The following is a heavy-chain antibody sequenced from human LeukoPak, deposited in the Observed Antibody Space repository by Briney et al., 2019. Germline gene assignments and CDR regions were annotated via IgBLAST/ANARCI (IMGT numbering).Heavy chain of an antibody. D-gene: IGHD6-13*01. CDR2: INPNSGGT. V-gene: IGHV1-2*06. Sequence: ASVKVSCKASGYPFTGYYMHWVRQAPGQGLEWMGRINPNSGGTNYAQKFQGRVIMTRDTSISTAYMELSRLRSDDTAVYYCARSPPYSSSWDNWFDPWGQGTLVTVSS. J-gene: IGHJ5*02. CDR3: ARSPPYSSSWDNWFDP. CDR1: GYPFTGYY.